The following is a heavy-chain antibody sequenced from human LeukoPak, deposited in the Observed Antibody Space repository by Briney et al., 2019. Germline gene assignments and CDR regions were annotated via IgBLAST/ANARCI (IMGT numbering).Heavy chain of an antibody. V-gene: IGHV4-59*08. Sequence: SKTLSLTCTVSGDSISSSYWSWVRQPPGKGRWWIGHIYYSGSTNYNPSLKSRVTISVDTSKNQFSLKLSSVTAADTAVYFCARSAAGLSYGMDVWGQGTTVTVSS. CDR3: ARSAAGLSYGMDV. CDR2: IYYSGST. J-gene: IGHJ6*02. D-gene: IGHD6-13*01. CDR1: GDSISSSY.